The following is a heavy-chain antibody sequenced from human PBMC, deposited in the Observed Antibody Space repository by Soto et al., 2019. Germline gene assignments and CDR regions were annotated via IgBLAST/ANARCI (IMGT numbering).Heavy chain of an antibody. J-gene: IGHJ3*01. CDR1: GLTVSGKKY. D-gene: IGHD1-1*01. CDR2: LYDVDGT. Sequence: DVQLVESGGSLIQPGESLRLSCAAFGLTVSGKKYVAWVRQAPGKGLEWVSALYDVDGTYYADSLKGRFTTSTDSSKTTVYLQMNDLRPDDTAVYYCATWHEREHAYDVWGQGTTVTVSS. CDR3: ATWHEREHAYDV. V-gene: IGHV3-53*01.